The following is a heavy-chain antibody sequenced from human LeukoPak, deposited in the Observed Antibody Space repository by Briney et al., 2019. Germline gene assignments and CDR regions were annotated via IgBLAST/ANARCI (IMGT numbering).Heavy chain of an antibody. D-gene: IGHD3-16*01. CDR1: GFTFSSYS. CDR2: ISSSSSYI. V-gene: IGHV3-21*01. Sequence: GGSLRLSCAASGFTFSSYSMNWVRQAPGKGLEWVSSISSSSSYIYYADSVKGRFTISRDNAKNSLYLQMNSLRAEDTAVYYCARAMYYDYVWGTSYGMDVWGQGTTVTVPS. CDR3: ARAMYYDYVWGTSYGMDV. J-gene: IGHJ6*02.